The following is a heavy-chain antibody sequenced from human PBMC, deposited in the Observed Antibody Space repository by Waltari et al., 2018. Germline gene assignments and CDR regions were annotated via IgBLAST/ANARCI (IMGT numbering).Heavy chain of an antibody. D-gene: IGHD1-26*01. V-gene: IGHV1-2*06. Sequence: QVQLVQSGAEVKKPGASVKVSCKASGYTFTGYYMHWVRQAPGQGLEWMGRINPNRGGTNYAQKFQGRVTMTRDTSISTAYMELSRLRSDDTAVYYCARLSRGSYLLGAQRAFDIWGQGTMVTVSS. CDR1: GYTFTGYY. CDR2: INPNRGGT. J-gene: IGHJ3*02. CDR3: ARLSRGSYLLGAQRAFDI.